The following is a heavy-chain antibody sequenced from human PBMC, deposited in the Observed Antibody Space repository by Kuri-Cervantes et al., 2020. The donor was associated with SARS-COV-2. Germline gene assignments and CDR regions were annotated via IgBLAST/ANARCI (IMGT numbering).Heavy chain of an antibody. J-gene: IGHJ6*03. CDR3: ARGGGGGYSSSWYSGSYYMDV. CDR1: GGSISSSSYY. CDR2: IYYSGST. V-gene: IGHV4-39*01. Sequence: SETLSLTCTVSGGSISSSSYYWGWIRQPPGKGLEWIGSIYYSGSTYYNPSLKSRVTISVDTSKNQFSLELSSVTAADTAVYYCARGGGGGYSSSWYSGSYYMDVWGKGTTVTVSS. D-gene: IGHD6-13*01.